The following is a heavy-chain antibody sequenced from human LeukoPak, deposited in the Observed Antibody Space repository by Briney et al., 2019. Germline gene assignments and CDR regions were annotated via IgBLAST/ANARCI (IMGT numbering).Heavy chain of an antibody. CDR1: GGSISSYY. J-gene: IGHJ2*01. D-gene: IGHD2-8*01. Sequence: SETLSLTCTVSGGSISSYYWSWIRQPPGKGLEWIGYIYYSGSTNYNPSLKSRVTVSVDTSKSQFSLKLTSVTAADTAVYYCASTLMGYFDLWGRGTLVTVSS. V-gene: IGHV4-59*08. CDR3: ASTLMGYFDL. CDR2: IYYSGST.